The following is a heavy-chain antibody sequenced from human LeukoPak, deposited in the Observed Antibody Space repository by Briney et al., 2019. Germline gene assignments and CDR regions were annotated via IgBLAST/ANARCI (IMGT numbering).Heavy chain of an antibody. CDR1: GGSFSGCY. CDR3: ARGQVIVVPAARYYYYYMDV. Sequence: ASETLSLTCAVYGGSFSGCYWSWIRQPPGKGLEWMGEINHSGSTNYNPSLKSRVTISVDTSKNQFSLKLSSVTAADTAVYYCARGQVIVVPAARYYYYYMDVWGKGTTVTVSS. J-gene: IGHJ6*03. D-gene: IGHD2-2*01. CDR2: INHSGST. V-gene: IGHV4-34*01.